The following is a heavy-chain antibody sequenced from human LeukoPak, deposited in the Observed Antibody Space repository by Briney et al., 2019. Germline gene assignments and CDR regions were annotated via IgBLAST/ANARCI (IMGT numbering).Heavy chain of an antibody. D-gene: IGHD3-9*01. CDR2: ITSSGRST. J-gene: IGHJ4*02. CDR1: GITLNDYA. CDR3: ATGYFDWLFDY. Sequence: PGGSLRLSCVVSGITLNDYAMSWVRQAPGKGLEWVSGITSSGRSTFYADSVKGRFTISRDNSKNTLYLQMNSLRAEDTAIYYCATGYFDWLFDYWGQGALVAVSS. V-gene: IGHV3-23*01.